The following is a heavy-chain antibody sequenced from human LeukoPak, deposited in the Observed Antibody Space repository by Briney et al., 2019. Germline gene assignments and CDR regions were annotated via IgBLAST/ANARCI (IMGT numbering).Heavy chain of an antibody. CDR2: ISAYNGNT. V-gene: IGHV1-18*01. CDR3: ARDWDGVAAAGTDWYFDL. D-gene: IGHD6-13*01. CDR1: GYTFTSYG. Sequence: GASVKVSCKASGYTFTSYGISWVRQAPGQGREWMGWISAYNGNTNYAQKLQGRVTMTTDTSTSTAYMELRSLRSDDTAVYYCARDWDGVAAAGTDWYFDLWGRGTLVTVSS. J-gene: IGHJ2*01.